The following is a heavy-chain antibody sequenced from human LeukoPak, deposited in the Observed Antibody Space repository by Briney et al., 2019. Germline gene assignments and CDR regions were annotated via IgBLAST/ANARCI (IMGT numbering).Heavy chain of an antibody. CDR1: GFTVSSNY. D-gene: IGHD6-13*01. Sequence: GGSLRLSCAASGFTVSSNYMSWVRQAPGKGLEWVSAISGSGGSTYYADSVKGRFTISRGNSKNTLYLQMNSLRAEDTAVYYCAKVSSSWYLDSDAFDIWGQGTMVTVSS. V-gene: IGHV3-23*01. CDR2: ISGSGGST. CDR3: AKVSSSWYLDSDAFDI. J-gene: IGHJ3*02.